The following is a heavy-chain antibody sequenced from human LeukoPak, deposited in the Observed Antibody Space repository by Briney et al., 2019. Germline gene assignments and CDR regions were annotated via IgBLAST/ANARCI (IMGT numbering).Heavy chain of an antibody. CDR3: ARSYRGLVRFDY. CDR1: GYTFTSYA. V-gene: IGHV1-3*01. D-gene: IGHD3/OR15-3a*01. Sequence: ASVTVSFTASGYTFTSYAMHWVRQAPGQRLEWMGWINAGNGNTKYSQKFQGRVTITRDTSASTAYMELSSLRSEDTAVYYCARSYRGLVRFDYWGQGTLVTVSS. CDR2: INAGNGNT. J-gene: IGHJ4*02.